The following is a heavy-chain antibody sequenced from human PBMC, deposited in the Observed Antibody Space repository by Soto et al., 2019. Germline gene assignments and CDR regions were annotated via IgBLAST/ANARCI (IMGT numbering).Heavy chain of an antibody. J-gene: IGHJ4*02. D-gene: IGHD6-19*01. CDR3: SPGSGWLFDY. CDR2: VYWDGDE. V-gene: IGHV2-5*02. CDR1: GFSLTSPAVG. Sequence: QITLKESGPTLVKPTQSLTMTCTFSGFSLTSPAVGVGWIRQPPGKAPELLALVYWDGDEEYSPSLRNRLTLTKDTSKHQVVLTMPNMDPVATATYYCSPGSGWLFDYWGQGTLVTVSS.